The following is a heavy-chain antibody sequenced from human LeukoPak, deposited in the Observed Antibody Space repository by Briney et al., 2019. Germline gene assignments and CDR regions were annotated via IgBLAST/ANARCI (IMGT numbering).Heavy chain of an antibody. CDR1: GFTFDDYA. V-gene: IGHV3-9*01. CDR2: ISWNSGSI. Sequence: PGRSLRLSCAASGFTFDDYAMHWVRQAPGKGLEWVSGISWNSGSIGYADSVKGRFTISRDNAKNSLYLQMNSLRAEDTALYYRARSEDLSYFYYWGQGTLVTVSS. CDR3: ARSEDLSYFYY. D-gene: IGHD1-14*01. J-gene: IGHJ4*02.